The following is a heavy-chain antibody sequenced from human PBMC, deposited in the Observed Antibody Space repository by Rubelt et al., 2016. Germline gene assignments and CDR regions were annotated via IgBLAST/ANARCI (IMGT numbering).Heavy chain of an antibody. CDR2: ISSHEGKT. CDR3: AKPKRSFSVIMSSLDC. CDR1: GFIFSKYA. Sequence: VQMVESGGGLVQPGGSLSLSCSASGFIFSKYAIHWVSQAPGKGLEYVSVISSHEGKTYYADSVKVRFTISQNNSKNMLYRQMNSLRAEDTAVYYCAKPKRSFSVIMSSLDCWGQGSLVTVSS. D-gene: IGHD3-10*01. J-gene: IGHJ4*02. V-gene: IGHV3-64*04.